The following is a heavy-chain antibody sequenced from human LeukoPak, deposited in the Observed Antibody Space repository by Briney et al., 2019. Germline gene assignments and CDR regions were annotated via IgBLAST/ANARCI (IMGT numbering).Heavy chain of an antibody. Sequence: SETLSLTCTVSGGSISSYYWSWIRQPPGKGLEWIGYIYYSGSTNYNPSLKSRVTISVDTSKNQFSLKLSSVTAEDTAVYYCARDAYCSSTSCYLDVWGKGTTVTVSS. V-gene: IGHV4-59*01. CDR3: ARDAYCSSTSCYLDV. CDR1: GGSISSYY. D-gene: IGHD2-2*01. CDR2: IYYSGST. J-gene: IGHJ6*03.